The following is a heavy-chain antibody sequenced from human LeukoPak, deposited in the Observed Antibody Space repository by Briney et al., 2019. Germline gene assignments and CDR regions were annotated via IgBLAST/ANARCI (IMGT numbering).Heavy chain of an antibody. Sequence: PGGSLRLSCAASGFTFSSFAMHWVRQAPGKGLEWVAVISYDGSNKYYADSVKGRFTISRDNSKNTLYLQMNSLRAEDTAVYYCARDSWENVVVVTANLLYWGQGTLVTVSS. V-gene: IGHV3-30-3*01. CDR1: GFTFSSFA. CDR2: ISYDGSNK. J-gene: IGHJ4*02. D-gene: IGHD2-21*02. CDR3: ARDSWENVVVVTANLLY.